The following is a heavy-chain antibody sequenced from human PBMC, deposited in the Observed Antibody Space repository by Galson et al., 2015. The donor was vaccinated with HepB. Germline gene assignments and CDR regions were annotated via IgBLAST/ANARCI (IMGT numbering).Heavy chain of an antibody. Sequence: SLRLSCAASGFTFSDYYMTWIRQAPGKGLEWLSDISSGRNYINYADSVRGRFTTSTDNAQNSLFLQMDSLRTEDTAVYFCARPSGSGSSSPLQYWGRGILVTVSS. CDR3: ARPSGSGSSSPLQY. V-gene: IGHV3-11*06. J-gene: IGHJ4*02. CDR1: GFTFSDYY. D-gene: IGHD3-10*01. CDR2: ISSGRNYI.